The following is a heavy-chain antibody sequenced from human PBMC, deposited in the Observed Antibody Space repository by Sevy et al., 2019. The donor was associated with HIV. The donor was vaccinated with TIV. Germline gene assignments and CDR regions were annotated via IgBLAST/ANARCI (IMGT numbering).Heavy chain of an antibody. J-gene: IGHJ4*02. V-gene: IGHV3-7*01. CDR1: GFTFSKYW. Sequence: GESLKISCAASGFTFSKYWMGWVRQAPGKGLGWVANIKQGAGQKYYVDSVKGRFTISRDNAKNSLYLQMNSLRAEDTAVYFCARDDGNYYFHYWGQGTLVTVSS. D-gene: IGHD1-7*01. CDR3: ARDDGNYYFHY. CDR2: IKQGAGQK.